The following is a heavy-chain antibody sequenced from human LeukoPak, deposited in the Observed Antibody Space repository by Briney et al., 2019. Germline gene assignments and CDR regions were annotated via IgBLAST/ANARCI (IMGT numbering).Heavy chain of an antibody. Sequence: ASVKVSCKASGYTFTGYYIHWVRQAPGQGLEWMGWINPYSGGTNYTQKFQGRVTMTRDTSISTAYMELSRLTSDDTAVYYCATLDHYDILTGSTQAVKWGQGTLVTVSS. D-gene: IGHD3-9*01. CDR1: GYTFTGYY. CDR3: ATLDHYDILTGSTQAVK. CDR2: INPYSGGT. J-gene: IGHJ4*02. V-gene: IGHV1-2*02.